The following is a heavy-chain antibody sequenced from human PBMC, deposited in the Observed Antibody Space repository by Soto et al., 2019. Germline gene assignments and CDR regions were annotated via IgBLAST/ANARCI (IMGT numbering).Heavy chain of an antibody. Sequence: TLSLTCTVSGGSISSYYCSWIRQPPGKGLEWIGYIYYSGSTNYNPSLKSRVTISVDTSKNQFSLKLSSVTAADTAVYYCARSRGSYNYWGQGTLVTVSS. D-gene: IGHD1-26*01. CDR2: IYYSGST. CDR1: GGSISSYY. CDR3: ARSRGSYNY. J-gene: IGHJ4*02. V-gene: IGHV4-59*01.